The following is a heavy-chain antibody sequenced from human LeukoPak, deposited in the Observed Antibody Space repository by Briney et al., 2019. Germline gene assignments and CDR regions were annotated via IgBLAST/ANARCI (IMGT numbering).Heavy chain of an antibody. CDR2: IYYSGTT. V-gene: IGHV4-59*01. D-gene: IGHD1-26*01. CDR1: GGSISSYY. J-gene: IGHJ4*02. CDR3: ARGIETSKRRGYDY. Sequence: SETLPLTCTVSGGSISSYYWSWIRQPPGKGLEWTGHIYYSGTTNYNPSLKSRVTISVDTSKNQFSLKLSSVTAADTAVYYCARGIETSKRRGYDYWGQGTLVTVSS.